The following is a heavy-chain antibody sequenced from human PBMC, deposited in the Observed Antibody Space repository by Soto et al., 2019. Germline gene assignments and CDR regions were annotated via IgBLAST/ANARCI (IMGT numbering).Heavy chain of an antibody. J-gene: IGHJ4*02. CDR2: IIPIFGTA. Sequence: QGLEWMGGIIPIFGTANYAQKFQGRVTINADESTSTAYMELSSLRSEDTAVHYCARASDYYDSSGYYSPAATDYWGQGTRVTVS. V-gene: IGHV1-69*01. CDR3: ARASDYYDSSGYYSPAATDY. D-gene: IGHD3-22*01.